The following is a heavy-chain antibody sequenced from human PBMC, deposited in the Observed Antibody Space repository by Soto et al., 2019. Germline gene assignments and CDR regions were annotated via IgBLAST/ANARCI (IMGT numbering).Heavy chain of an antibody. J-gene: IGHJ5*02. D-gene: IGHD3-3*02. CDR3: ARRSLALRKNNWFDP. CDR2: IFYLGSS. Sequence: SETLSLTCTVSGDSIISSDFYWGWVRQPPGKGLEWIGSIFYLGSSYYNPSLKSRVTMSVDTSKNQFSLRLRSVTAADTALYFCARRSLALRKNNWFDPWGQGIMVTVSS. CDR1: GDSIISSDFY. V-gene: IGHV4-39*01.